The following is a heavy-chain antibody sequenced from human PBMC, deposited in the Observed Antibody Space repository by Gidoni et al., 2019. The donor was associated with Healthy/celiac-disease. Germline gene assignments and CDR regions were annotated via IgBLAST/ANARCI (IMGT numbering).Heavy chain of an antibody. D-gene: IGHD2-15*01. Sequence: QVQLQQWGAGLLKPSETLSLTCAVYGGSFSGYYWSWIRQPPGKGLEWIGEINHSGSTNYNPSLKSRVTISVDTSKNQFSLKLSSVTAADTAVYYSARDCSGGSCYYYYGMDVWGQGTTVTVSS. CDR2: INHSGST. CDR3: ARDCSGGSCYYYYGMDV. CDR1: GGSFSGYY. V-gene: IGHV4-34*01. J-gene: IGHJ6*02.